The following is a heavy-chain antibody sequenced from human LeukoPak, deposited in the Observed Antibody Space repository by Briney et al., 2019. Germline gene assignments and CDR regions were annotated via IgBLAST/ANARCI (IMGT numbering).Heavy chain of an antibody. D-gene: IGHD6-19*01. CDR1: GASFSSSSYY. Sequence: ASETLSLTCAVSGASFSSSSYYWGWIRQPPGKGLEWIGSIYYSGRTYYNPSLKSRVTISVDTSKNQFSLKVSSVTAADTAVYYRARHSSGWYDFDYWGQGNLVAVSS. J-gene: IGHJ4*02. CDR3: ARHSSGWYDFDY. V-gene: IGHV4-39*01. CDR2: IYYSGRT.